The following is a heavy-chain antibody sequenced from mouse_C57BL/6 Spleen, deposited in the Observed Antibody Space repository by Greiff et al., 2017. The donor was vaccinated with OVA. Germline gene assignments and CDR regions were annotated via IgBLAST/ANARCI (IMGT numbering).Heavy chain of an antibody. V-gene: IGHV1-55*01. Sequence: QVQLQQPGAELVKPGASVKMSCKASGYTFTSYWITWVKQRPGQGLEWIGDIYPGSGSTNYNEKFKSKATLTVDTSSSTAYMQLSSLTSEDSAVYYCARNLPIPYGNYYAMDYWGQGTSVTVSS. CDR2: IYPGSGST. J-gene: IGHJ4*01. CDR1: GYTFTSYW. D-gene: IGHD2-1*01. CDR3: ARNLPIPYGNYYAMDY.